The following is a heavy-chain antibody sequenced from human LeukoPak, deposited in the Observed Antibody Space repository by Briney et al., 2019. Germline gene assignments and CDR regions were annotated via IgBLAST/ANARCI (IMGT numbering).Heavy chain of an antibody. D-gene: IGHD2/OR15-2a*01. J-gene: IGHJ4*02. Sequence: GGSLRLSCAVSGNYWMHWVRQVPGKGLVWVSHINSDGSWTSYADSVKGRFTISKDNAKNTVYLQMNSLRAEDTAVYYCVSFYETYWGRGTLVTVSS. CDR3: VSFYETY. CDR1: GNYW. CDR2: INSDGSWT. V-gene: IGHV3-74*01.